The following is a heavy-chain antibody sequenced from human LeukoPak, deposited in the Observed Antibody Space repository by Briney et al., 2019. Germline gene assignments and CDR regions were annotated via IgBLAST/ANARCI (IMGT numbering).Heavy chain of an antibody. CDR1: GFTFDDYA. D-gene: IGHD3-22*01. V-gene: IGHV3-9*01. CDR3: ARELRGSGYPNFDY. CDR2: ITWNSGTI. J-gene: IGHJ4*02. Sequence: GGSLRLSCAASGFTFDDYAMHWVRQAPGKGLEWVSGITWNSGTIGYADSVEGRFTISRDNAKNSLYLQMNSLRPEDTAVYYCARELRGSGYPNFDYWGQGTLVTVSS.